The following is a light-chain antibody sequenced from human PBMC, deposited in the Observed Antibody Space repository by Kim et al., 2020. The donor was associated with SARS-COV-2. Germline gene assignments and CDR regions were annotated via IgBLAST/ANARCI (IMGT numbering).Light chain of an antibody. V-gene: IGKV1-12*01. CDR3: QQANNFPYT. Sequence: DIQLTKSPSSLSPSVGDRVTITCRASQSISSYLNWYQQKPGKAPKLLIYAASSLQSGVPSRFSGSGSGTDFTLTISSLLPEDFATYYCQQANNFPYTFGQGTKLEI. CDR1: QSISSY. J-gene: IGKJ2*01. CDR2: AAS.